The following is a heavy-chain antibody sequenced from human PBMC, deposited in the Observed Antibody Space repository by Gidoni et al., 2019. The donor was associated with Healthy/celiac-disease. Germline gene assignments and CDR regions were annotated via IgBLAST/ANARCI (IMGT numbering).Heavy chain of an antibody. J-gene: IGHJ4*02. D-gene: IGHD2-2*01. CDR1: GFTFISYS. CDR2: ISSSSSYI. V-gene: IGHV3-21*01. Sequence: EVQLVESGGGLVKPGGSLRLSCAASGFTFISYSMNGVRQAPGKGLEWVSSISSSSSYIYYADSVKGRFTISRDNAKNSLYLQMNSLRAEDTAVYYCARGDIVVVPAAMRVWGQGTLVTVSS. CDR3: ARGDIVVVPAAMRV.